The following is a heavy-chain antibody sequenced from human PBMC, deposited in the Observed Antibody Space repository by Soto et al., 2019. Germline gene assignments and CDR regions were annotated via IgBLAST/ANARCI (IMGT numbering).Heavy chain of an antibody. J-gene: IGHJ4*02. CDR1: GFTFNTYA. D-gene: IGHD3-22*01. Sequence: GGSLRLSCAASGFTFNTYAMHWVRQAPGKGLEWVALISYDGSNKFYADSVKGRFTISRDNSKNTLYLQMNSLRSDDTAIYYCARDRSMIVVVPGYWGQGTLVTVSS. CDR3: ARDRSMIVVVPGY. V-gene: IGHV3-30-3*01. CDR2: ISYDGSNK.